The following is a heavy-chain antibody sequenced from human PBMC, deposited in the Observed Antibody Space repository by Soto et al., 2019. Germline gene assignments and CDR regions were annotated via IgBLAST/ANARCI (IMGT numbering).Heavy chain of an antibody. Sequence: GSGPTLVNPTQTLTLTCTFSGFSLSTSGVGVAWIRQPPGKALEWLALIYWDDGKRYSPSLKTRLNITKDTSKNQVVLTLTNVDPVDTAKYFCSHRTAYDISTGYYPFDYWGQGSLVTVSS. CDR2: IYWDDGK. D-gene: IGHD3-9*01. CDR1: GFSLSTSGVG. J-gene: IGHJ4*02. V-gene: IGHV2-5*02. CDR3: SHRTAYDISTGYYPFDY.